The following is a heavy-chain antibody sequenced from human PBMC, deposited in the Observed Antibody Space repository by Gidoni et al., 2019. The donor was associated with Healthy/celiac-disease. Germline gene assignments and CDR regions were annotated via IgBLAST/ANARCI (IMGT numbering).Heavy chain of an antibody. CDR2: ISAYNGNT. Sequence: QVQLVQSGAEVKKPGASVKVSCKASGYTFTSSGISWVRQAPGQGLEWMGWISAYNGNTNYAQKLQGRVTMTTDTSTSTAYMELRSLRSDDTAVYYCARGGLYDSSGYYRVWFDPWGQGTLVTVSS. CDR1: GYTFTSSG. V-gene: IGHV1-18*01. CDR3: ARGGLYDSSGYYRVWFDP. J-gene: IGHJ5*02. D-gene: IGHD3-22*01.